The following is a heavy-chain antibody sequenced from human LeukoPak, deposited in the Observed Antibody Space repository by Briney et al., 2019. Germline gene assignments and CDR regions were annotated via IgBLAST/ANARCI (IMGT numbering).Heavy chain of an antibody. V-gene: IGHV3-23*01. D-gene: IGHD3-22*01. CDR1: GFTFSSYA. Sequence: GGSLRLSCAASGFTFSSYAMSWVRQAPGKGLKWVSAISGSGGSTYYADSVKGRFTISRDNSKNTLYLQMNSLRAEDTAVYYCAKARDLGLVVVLDYWGQGTLVTVSS. J-gene: IGHJ4*02. CDR2: ISGSGGST. CDR3: AKARDLGLVVVLDY.